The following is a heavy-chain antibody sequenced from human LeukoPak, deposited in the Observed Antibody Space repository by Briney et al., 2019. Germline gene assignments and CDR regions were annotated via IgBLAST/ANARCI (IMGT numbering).Heavy chain of an antibody. CDR2: IIPILGIA. CDR3: ARDSRGVVPATILDP. V-gene: IGHV1-69*04. CDR1: GGTFSSYA. J-gene: IGHJ5*02. D-gene: IGHD2-2*01. Sequence: SVKVSCKASGGTFSSYAISWVRQAPGQGLEWMGRIIPILGIANYAQKFQGRVTITAVKSTSTAYMELSSLRSEDTAVYYCARDSRGVVPATILDPWGQGTLVTVSS.